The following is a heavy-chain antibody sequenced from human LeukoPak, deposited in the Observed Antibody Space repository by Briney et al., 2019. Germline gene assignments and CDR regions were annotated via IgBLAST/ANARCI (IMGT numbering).Heavy chain of an antibody. V-gene: IGHV3-66*02. J-gene: IGHJ4*02. CDR3: ARELGLVATSD. CDR2: IYSGGST. CDR1: GFTFSSNY. D-gene: IGHD5-12*01. Sequence: GGSLRLSCAASGFTFSSNYMSWVRQAPGKGLEWVSVIYSGGSTYYSDSVKGRFTISRDNSKNTLYLQMNSLRAEDTAVYYCARELGLVATSDWGQGTLVTVSS.